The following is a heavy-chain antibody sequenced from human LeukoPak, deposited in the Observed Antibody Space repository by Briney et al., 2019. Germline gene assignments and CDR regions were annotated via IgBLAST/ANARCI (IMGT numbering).Heavy chain of an antibody. CDR2: ISDDGSNK. J-gene: IGHJ3*02. CDR1: GFTFSSYA. Sequence: GGSLRLSCAASGFTFSSYAMHWVRQAPGKGLEWVSVISDDGSNKYYADSVKGRFTISRDNSKNTLYLQMNSLRAEDTAVYYCARDYDAFDTWGQGTLVTVSS. CDR3: ARDYDAFDT. V-gene: IGHV3-30-3*01.